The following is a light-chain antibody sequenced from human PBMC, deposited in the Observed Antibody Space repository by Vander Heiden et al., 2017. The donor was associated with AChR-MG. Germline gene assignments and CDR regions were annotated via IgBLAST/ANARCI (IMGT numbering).Light chain of an antibody. CDR3: YSTDSGGTHGL. J-gene: IGLJ2*01. Sequence: SYELTQPPFASLSPGQPPRSTCSGDALPPIYASSYQQKSGQAPVLVSYEDTRRPSGIPERFSVSSSGTMATLTISGAQVGHGADYYCYSTDSGGTHGLFGGGTKLTVL. V-gene: IGLV3-10*01. CDR1: ALPPIY. CDR2: EDT.